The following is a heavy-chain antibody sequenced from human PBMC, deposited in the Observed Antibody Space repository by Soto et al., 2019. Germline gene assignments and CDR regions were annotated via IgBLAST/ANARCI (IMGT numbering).Heavy chain of an antibody. J-gene: IGHJ6*02. CDR1: GYSFTNYA. CDR3: ARGKGGGGRYWYYGMDV. D-gene: IGHD2-15*01. Sequence: QVQLVQSGAEVKKPGASVKVSCKTSGYSFTNYAVHWVRQAPGQRLEWMGWINSGDVNTRYSQKFQGRVTITGDTSASTVYMELSSLRSEDTAIYYCARGKGGGGRYWYYGMDVWGQGTTVTVSS. V-gene: IGHV1-3*01. CDR2: INSGDVNT.